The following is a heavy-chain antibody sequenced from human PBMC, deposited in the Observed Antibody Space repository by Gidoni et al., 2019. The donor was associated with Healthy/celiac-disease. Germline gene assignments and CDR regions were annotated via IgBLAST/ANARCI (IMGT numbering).Heavy chain of an antibody. CDR3: ARDRGDGYIFWYFDL. CDR1: GFPFSSYG. D-gene: IGHD5-12*01. V-gene: IGHV3-33*01. CDR2: IWYDGSNK. Sequence: QVQLVESGGGVVQPGRSLRLSCAASGFPFSSYGMHWVRQAPGKGLEWVAVIWYDGSNKYYADSVKGRFTISRDNSKNTLYLQMNSLRAEDTAVYYCARDRGDGYIFWYFDLWGRGTLVTVSS. J-gene: IGHJ2*01.